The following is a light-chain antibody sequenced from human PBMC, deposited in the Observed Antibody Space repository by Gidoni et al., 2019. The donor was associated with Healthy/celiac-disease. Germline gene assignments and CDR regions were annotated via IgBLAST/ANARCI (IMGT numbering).Light chain of an antibody. CDR3: LLSYSGAHWV. Sequence: QPVMTQEPSLTVYPGGTVTLTCGSSTGAVTSGHYPYWFQQKPGQAPRTLIYDTSNKHTWTPARFSGSLLGGKAALTLSGAQPEDEAEYYCLLSYSGAHWVFGGGTKLTVL. CDR2: DTS. J-gene: IGLJ3*02. V-gene: IGLV7-46*01. CDR1: TGAVTSGHY.